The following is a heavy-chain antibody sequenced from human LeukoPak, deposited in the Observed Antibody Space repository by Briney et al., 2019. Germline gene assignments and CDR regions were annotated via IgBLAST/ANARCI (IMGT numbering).Heavy chain of an antibody. V-gene: IGHV4-34*01. Sequence: PSETLSLTCAVYGGSFSGYYWSWIRQPPGKGLEWIGEINHSGSTNYNPSLKSRVTISVDTSKNQFSLKLSSVTAADTAVHYCARDWGVSARPGYMDVWGKGTTVTVSS. CDR1: GGSFSGYY. CDR3: ARDWGVSARPGYMDV. J-gene: IGHJ6*03. CDR2: INHSGST. D-gene: IGHD6-6*01.